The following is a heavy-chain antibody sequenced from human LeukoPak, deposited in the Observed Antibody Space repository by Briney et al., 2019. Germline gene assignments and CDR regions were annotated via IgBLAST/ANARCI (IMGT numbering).Heavy chain of an antibody. Sequence: ASVKVSCKASGYTFTAHFIHWVRQAPGQGLEWMGWIDPNSGGTNCAQKFQARVAMTRDTSISAVYMELSSLRSDDTAVYFCARGGGYSWFDYWGRGTLVTVSS. V-gene: IGHV1-2*02. D-gene: IGHD5-18*01. J-gene: IGHJ4*02. CDR3: ARGGGYSWFDY. CDR1: GYTFTAHF. CDR2: IDPNSGGT.